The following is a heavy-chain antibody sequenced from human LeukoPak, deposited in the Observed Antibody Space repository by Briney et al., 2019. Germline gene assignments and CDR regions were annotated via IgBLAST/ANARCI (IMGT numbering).Heavy chain of an antibody. CDR3: ATALFHIVVPDYFDY. V-gene: IGHV3-23*01. CDR2: ISGSGGNP. CDR1: GFTFSSYA. Sequence: GGSLRLSCAASGFTFSSYAMSWVRQAPGQGLEWVSGISGSGGNPFYADSGEGRFTISRDNSNNTLYLQMNSLRAEDTAVYYCATALFHIVVPDYFDYWGQGTLVTVSS. J-gene: IGHJ4*02. D-gene: IGHD5-12*01.